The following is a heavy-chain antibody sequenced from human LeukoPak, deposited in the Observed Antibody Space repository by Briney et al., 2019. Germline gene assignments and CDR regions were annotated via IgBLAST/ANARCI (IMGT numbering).Heavy chain of an antibody. Sequence: SETLSLTCAVYGESFSTYYWSWIRQPPGKGLEWIGEINHSGSTNYNPSLKSRVTISVDMSKNQFSLKLSSVTAADTAVYYCARGAGYDLSQDWGQGTLVTVSS. CDR3: ARGAGYDLSQD. V-gene: IGHV4-34*01. CDR2: INHSGST. J-gene: IGHJ4*02. CDR1: GESFSTYY. D-gene: IGHD1-14*01.